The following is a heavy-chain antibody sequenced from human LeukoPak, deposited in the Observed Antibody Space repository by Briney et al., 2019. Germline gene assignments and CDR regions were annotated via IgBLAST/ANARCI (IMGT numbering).Heavy chain of an antibody. D-gene: IGHD5-18*01. V-gene: IGHV4-59*01. CDR3: AGGYSYGSTYYYMDV. Sequence: SETLSLTCTVSGGSISSYYWSWIRQPPGKGLEWIGYIYYSGSTNYNPSLKSRVTISVDTSKNQFSLKLSSVTAADTAVYYCAGGYSYGSTYYYMDVWGKGTTVTISS. J-gene: IGHJ6*03. CDR2: IYYSGST. CDR1: GGSISSYY.